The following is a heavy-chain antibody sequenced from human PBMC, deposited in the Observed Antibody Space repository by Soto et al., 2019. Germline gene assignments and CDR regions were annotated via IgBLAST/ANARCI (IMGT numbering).Heavy chain of an antibody. CDR3: AREARDSSGYYNIDY. D-gene: IGHD3-22*01. V-gene: IGHV3-53*01. CDR2: IHSSGAT. CDR1: GSIVNSHY. J-gene: IGHJ4*02. Sequence: GGSLRLSCAASGSIVNSHYMCWVRQAPGKGLEWVSVIHSSGATMYAESVRGRFTISRDNSQSTLHLQMNSLRADDTAVYYCAREARDSSGYYNIDYWGQGTLVTVYS.